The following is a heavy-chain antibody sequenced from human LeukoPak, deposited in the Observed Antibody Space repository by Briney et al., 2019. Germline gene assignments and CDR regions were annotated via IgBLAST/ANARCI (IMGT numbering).Heavy chain of an antibody. V-gene: IGHV1-18*01. CDR2: ISAYNGNT. J-gene: IGHJ4*02. CDR3: ARENYYDSSGYYPIDY. Sequence: ASVKVSCKASGYTFTSYDINWVRQAPGQGLEWMGWISAYNGNTNYAQKLQGRVTMTTDTSTSTAYMELRSLRSDDTAVYYCARENYYDSSGYYPIDYWGQGTLVTVSS. D-gene: IGHD3-22*01. CDR1: GYTFTSYD.